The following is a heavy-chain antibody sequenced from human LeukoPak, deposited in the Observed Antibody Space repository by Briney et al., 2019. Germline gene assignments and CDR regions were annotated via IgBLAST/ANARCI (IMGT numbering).Heavy chain of an antibody. CDR3: ARNSNGMSN. Sequence: GGSLRLSCVASGFTCTNYGMMWVRQAPGKGLVWVSYINSDGRSTTYADSVKGRFTISRDNAKNTLYLQMSSLRAEDTAMYYCARNSNGMSNWGQGTLVIVSS. D-gene: IGHD2-8*01. J-gene: IGHJ4*02. V-gene: IGHV3-74*01. CDR2: INSDGRST. CDR1: GFTCTNYG.